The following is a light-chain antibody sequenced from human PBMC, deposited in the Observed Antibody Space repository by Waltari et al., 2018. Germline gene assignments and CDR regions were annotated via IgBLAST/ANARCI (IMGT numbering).Light chain of an antibody. CDR3: CSYAGSSTWV. Sequence: QSALTQPASVSGSPGQSITISCTGTSSDVGSYNLVSWYQQPPGKAPNLMIYSDSKRPSGVSNSVSGSKSGNTASLTISGLQAEDEADYYCCSYAGSSTWVFGGGTKLTVL. J-gene: IGLJ3*02. V-gene: IGLV2-23*01. CDR2: SDS. CDR1: SSDVGSYNL.